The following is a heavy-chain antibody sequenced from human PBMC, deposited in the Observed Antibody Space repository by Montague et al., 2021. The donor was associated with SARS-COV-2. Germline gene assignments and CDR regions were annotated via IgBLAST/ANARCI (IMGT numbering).Heavy chain of an antibody. V-gene: IGHV4-31*11. CDR1: GDSSSTDNW. CDR2: IYSSGTT. Sequence: TLSLTCVVSGDSSSTDNWWTWVGLTPGKDLEWVGYIYSSGTTYYNPSLRSRVTISVDTSKKQFSLKLSSVTAADTAVYYCARGMYGLTETTDAFDIWGQGTTVIVSS. D-gene: IGHD1-14*01. CDR3: ARGMYGLTETTDAFDI. J-gene: IGHJ3*02.